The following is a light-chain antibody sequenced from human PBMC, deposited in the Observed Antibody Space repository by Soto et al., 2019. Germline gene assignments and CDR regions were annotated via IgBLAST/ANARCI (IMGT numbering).Light chain of an antibody. CDR1: SSNIGAGYD. V-gene: IGLV1-40*01. J-gene: IGLJ2*01. Sequence: QSVLTQPPSVSGAPGQRVTISCTGSSSNIGAGYDVHWYQHLPGKAPKLLIYGNSNRPSGVPDRFSGSKSGTSASLAITGLHAVDDADYYCQAYDSSLSGYVIFGGGTKLTVL. CDR3: QAYDSSLSGYVI. CDR2: GNS.